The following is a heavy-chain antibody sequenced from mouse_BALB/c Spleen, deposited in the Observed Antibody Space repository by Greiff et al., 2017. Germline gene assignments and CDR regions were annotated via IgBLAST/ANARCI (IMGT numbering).Heavy chain of an antibody. Sequence: VQLQQSGAELAKPGASVKMSCKASGYTFTSYWMHWVKQRPGQGLEWIGYINPSTGYTEYNQKFKDKATLTADKSSSTAYMQLSSLTSEDSAVYYCARTLLSDYYAMDYWGQGTSVTVSS. CDR2: INPSTGYT. CDR3: ARTLLSDYYAMDY. V-gene: IGHV1-7*01. CDR1: GYTFTSYW. D-gene: IGHD2-1*01. J-gene: IGHJ4*01.